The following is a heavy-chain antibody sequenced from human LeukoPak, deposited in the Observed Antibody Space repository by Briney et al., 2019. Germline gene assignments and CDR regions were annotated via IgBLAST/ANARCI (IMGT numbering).Heavy chain of an antibody. CDR2: IYYSGST. J-gene: IGHJ4*02. CDR3: ASYASEWFGELLPTGY. CDR1: GGSISSYY. Sequence: SETLSLTCTVSGGSISSYYWSWIRQPPGKGLEWIGYIYYSGSTNYNPSLKSRVTISVDTSKNQFSLKLSSVTAADTAVYYCASYASEWFGELLPTGYWGQGTLVTVSS. V-gene: IGHV4-59*01. D-gene: IGHD3-10*01.